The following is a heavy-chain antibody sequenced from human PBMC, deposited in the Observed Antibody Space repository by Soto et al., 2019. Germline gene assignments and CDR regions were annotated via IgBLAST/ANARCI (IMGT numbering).Heavy chain of an antibody. D-gene: IGHD2-2*01. CDR2: ISGSSDNI. CDR3: VRDSARIVVVPRVDGDNWLDP. J-gene: IGHJ5*02. V-gene: IGHV3-11*06. CDR1: GFTFSDYF. Sequence: GGSLRLSCAASGFTFSDYFMSWIRQSPGKGLEWVSFISGSSDNIKYADSVKGRFTISRDNAKNSLYLQMNSLRAEDTAVYYCVRDSARIVVVPRVDGDNWLDPWGQGTLVTVSS.